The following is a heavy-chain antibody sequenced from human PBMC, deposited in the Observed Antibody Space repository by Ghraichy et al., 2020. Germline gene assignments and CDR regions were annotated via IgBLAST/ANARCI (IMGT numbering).Heavy chain of an antibody. Sequence: SETLSLTCTVSGGSISSSNWWSWVRQPPGKGLDWIGEICHSGSINYNPSLKSRVTISVDKSKNQFSLKLTSLTAADTAVYYCARVYFTGTYYFDYWGQGTLVTVSS. CDR3: ARVYFTGTYYFDY. CDR2: ICHSGSI. CDR1: GGSISSSNW. D-gene: IGHD1-7*01. V-gene: IGHV4-4*02. J-gene: IGHJ4*02.